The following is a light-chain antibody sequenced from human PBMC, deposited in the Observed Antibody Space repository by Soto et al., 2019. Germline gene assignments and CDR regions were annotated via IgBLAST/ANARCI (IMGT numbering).Light chain of an antibody. Sequence: ETVMTQSPDTLSVSPGERATLSCRASQNIRTNLAWYQQKPGQAPRLLIYGASTRATGIPDRFSGSGSGTEFTRTISSLQSEDSAVYYCQQYNIWPPLTFGGGTKVEIK. CDR3: QQYNIWPPLT. CDR1: QNIRTN. CDR2: GAS. J-gene: IGKJ4*01. V-gene: IGKV3-15*01.